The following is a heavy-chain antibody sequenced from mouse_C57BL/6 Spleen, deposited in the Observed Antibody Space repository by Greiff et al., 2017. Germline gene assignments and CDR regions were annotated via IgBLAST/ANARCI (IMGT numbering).Heavy chain of an antibody. J-gene: IGHJ1*03. D-gene: IGHD1-1*01. CDR2: ISDGGSYT. CDR3: ARDVTTVVATGWYFDV. V-gene: IGHV5-4*01. Sequence: EVQGVESGGGLVKPGGSLKLSCAASGFTFSSYAMSWVRQTPEKRLEWVATISDGGSYTYYPANVKGRFTISRDNAKNNLYLQMSHLKSEDTAMYYCARDVTTVVATGWYFDVWGTGTTVTVSS. CDR1: GFTFSSYA.